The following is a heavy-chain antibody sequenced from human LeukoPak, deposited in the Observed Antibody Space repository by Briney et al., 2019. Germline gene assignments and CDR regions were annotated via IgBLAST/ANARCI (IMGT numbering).Heavy chain of an antibody. Sequence: PPETLSLTCNVSGASMSSDGYYWNWIRQPAGKGLEWIGRIYSGGSTNYNPSLKSRVTLSVDTSKNRLSLKLSYVTAAGTAVYYCASAGHCANGVCRNWFGPWGQGILVTVSS. CDR3: ASAGHCANGVCRNWFGP. CDR1: GASMSSDGYY. V-gene: IGHV4-61*02. D-gene: IGHD2-8*01. J-gene: IGHJ5*02. CDR2: IYSGGST.